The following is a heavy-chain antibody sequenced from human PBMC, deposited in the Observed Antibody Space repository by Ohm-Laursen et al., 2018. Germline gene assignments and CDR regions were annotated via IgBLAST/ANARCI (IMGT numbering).Heavy chain of an antibody. D-gene: IGHD3-22*01. Sequence: ASVKVSCKASGYTFTSYYMHWVRQAPGQGLEWMGIINPSGGSTSYAQKFQGRVTMTRDTSTSTVYMELSSLRSEDTAVYYCARIDAGGGKSSGYYYDYYYYGMDVWGQGTTVTVSS. CDR2: INPSGGST. J-gene: IGHJ6*02. V-gene: IGHV1-46*01. CDR3: ARIDAGGGKSSGYYYDYYYYGMDV. CDR1: GYTFTSYY.